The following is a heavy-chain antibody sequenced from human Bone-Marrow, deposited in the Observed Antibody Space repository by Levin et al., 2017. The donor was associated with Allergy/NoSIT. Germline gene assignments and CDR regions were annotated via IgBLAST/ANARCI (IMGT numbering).Heavy chain of an antibody. Sequence: GGSLRLSCAASGFTFSSYGMHWVRQAPGKGLEWVAVIWYDGSNKYYADSVKGRFTISRDNSKNTLYLQMNSLRAEDTAVYYCARASRYYDFWSGYIPTDYDYDGMDVWGQGTTVTVSS. D-gene: IGHD3-3*01. CDR3: ARASRYYDFWSGYIPTDYDYDGMDV. CDR1: GFTFSSYG. CDR2: IWYDGSNK. V-gene: IGHV3-33*01. J-gene: IGHJ6*02.